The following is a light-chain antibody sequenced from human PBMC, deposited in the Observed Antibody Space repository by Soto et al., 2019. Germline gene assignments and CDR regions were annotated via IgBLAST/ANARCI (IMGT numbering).Light chain of an antibody. CDR2: EVS. Sequence: QSVLTQPASVSGSPGQSITISCTVTSSDVGGYNYVSWYQQHPGKAPKLMIYEVSNRPSGVSNRFSGSKSGNTASLTISGLQAEDEADYYCSSDTSTSAVLFGGGTKVTVL. CDR1: SSDVGGYNY. CDR3: SSDTSTSAVL. J-gene: IGLJ2*01. V-gene: IGLV2-14*01.